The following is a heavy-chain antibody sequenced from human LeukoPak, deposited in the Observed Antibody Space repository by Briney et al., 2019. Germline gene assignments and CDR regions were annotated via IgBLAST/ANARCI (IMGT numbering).Heavy chain of an antibody. V-gene: IGHV3-73*01. Sequence: GGSLRLSCAASGFTFSGSAMHWVRQASGKGPEWVGRITSKANSYATEYVASVKGRFTVSRDDSKNTAYLQMNSLKTEDTAVYYCTRLILFPDTTGLKDSWGQGTLVTVSS. CDR1: GFTFSGSA. D-gene: IGHD1-1*01. CDR3: TRLILFPDTTGLKDS. J-gene: IGHJ4*02. CDR2: ITSKANSYAT.